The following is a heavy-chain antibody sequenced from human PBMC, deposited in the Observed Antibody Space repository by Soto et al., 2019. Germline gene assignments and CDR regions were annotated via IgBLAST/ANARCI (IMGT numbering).Heavy chain of an antibody. CDR3: ANTLGYCSSTSCYEYWFDP. J-gene: IGHJ5*02. V-gene: IGHV1-18*01. CDR1: GFTFTSYG. D-gene: IGHD2-2*01. Sequence: GPSVKVSCKASGFTFTSYGISWVRQAPGQGLEWMGWISAYNGNTNYAQKLQGRVTMTTDTSTSTAYMELRSLRSDDTAVYYCANTLGYCSSTSCYEYWFDPWGQGTLVTVSS. CDR2: ISAYNGNT.